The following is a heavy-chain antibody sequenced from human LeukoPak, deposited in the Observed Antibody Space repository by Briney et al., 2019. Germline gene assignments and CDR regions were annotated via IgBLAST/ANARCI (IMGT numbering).Heavy chain of an antibody. CDR3: ARRFCGNGVCYRSAFDI. V-gene: IGHV4-39*01. Sequence: SETLSLTCTVSGGSINSNTYYWGWIRQPPGKGLEWIGSAYYSGSAYYNPALQSRVTISIDTSENQFSLNLSSVTAADRAVYYCARRFCGNGVCYRSAFDIWGQGTMVTVSS. J-gene: IGHJ3*02. CDR1: GGSINSNTYY. D-gene: IGHD2-8*01. CDR2: AYYSGSA.